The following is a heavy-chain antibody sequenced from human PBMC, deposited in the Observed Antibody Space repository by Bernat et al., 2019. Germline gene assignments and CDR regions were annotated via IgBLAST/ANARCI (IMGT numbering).Heavy chain of an antibody. J-gene: IGHJ4*02. CDR3: AKLIARQTYDY. V-gene: IGHV3-7*01. D-gene: IGHD3-22*01. CDR1: GFTFSSYA. CDR2: IKEDGTVK. Sequence: VQLVESGGGVVQPGRSLRLSCAASGFTFSSYAMHWVRQAPGKGLEWVANIKEDGTVKYYVDSVKGRFTVSRDNAKNSLYLQVNSLSVEDTAVYYCAKLIARQTYDYWGQGALVTVSS.